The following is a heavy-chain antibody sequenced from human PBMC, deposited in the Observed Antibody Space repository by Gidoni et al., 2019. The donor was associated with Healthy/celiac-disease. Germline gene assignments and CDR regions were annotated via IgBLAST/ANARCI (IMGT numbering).Heavy chain of an antibody. J-gene: IGHJ6*02. CDR2: INPNSGGT. CDR3: ARDGGYDWPHYYYYGMDV. D-gene: IGHD5-12*01. Sequence: HGVRQAPGQGLEWMGRINPNSGGTNYAQKFQGRVTMTRDTSISTAYMELSRLRSDDTAVYYCARDGGYDWPHYYYYGMDVWGQGTTVTVSS. V-gene: IGHV1-2*06.